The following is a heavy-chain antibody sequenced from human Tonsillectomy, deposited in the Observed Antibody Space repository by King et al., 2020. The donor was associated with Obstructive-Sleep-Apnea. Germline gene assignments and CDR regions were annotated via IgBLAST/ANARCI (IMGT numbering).Heavy chain of an antibody. V-gene: IGHV3-23*04. CDR3: AKEGGYSYGFGIDY. CDR2: ISGSGGST. D-gene: IGHD5-18*01. J-gene: IGHJ4*02. CDR1: GFTFSSYA. Sequence: QLVQSGGGLVQPGGSLRLSCAASGFTFSSYAMSWVRQATVKGLEWVAAISGSGGSTYYADSVKGRFTTSRDNSKNTLYLQMNSLRAEDTAVYYCAKEGGYSYGFGIDYWGQGTLVTVSS.